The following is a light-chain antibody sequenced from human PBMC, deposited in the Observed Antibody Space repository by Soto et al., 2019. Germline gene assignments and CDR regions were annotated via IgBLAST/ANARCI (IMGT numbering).Light chain of an antibody. J-gene: IGKJ1*01. CDR1: QSISSY. V-gene: IGKV1-39*01. CDR2: AAS. Sequence: DIQMTQSPSSLSASVGDRVTITCRASQSISSYLNWYQQKPGKAPKLLIYAASSLQSGVPSRFSGSGSGSDFTLTISSLQPQDFATYYCQQSYSTPRTFGQGTKVVSK. CDR3: QQSYSTPRT.